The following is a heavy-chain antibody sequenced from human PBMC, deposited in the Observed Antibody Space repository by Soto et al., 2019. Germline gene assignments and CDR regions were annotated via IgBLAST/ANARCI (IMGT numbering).Heavy chain of an antibody. CDR3: ARDSAAAAGPKY. D-gene: IGHD6-13*01. Sequence: GASVKVSCKASGYTFTSYAMHWVRQAPGQRLEWMGWINAGNGNTKYSQKFQGRVTITRDTSASTAYMELSSLRSEDTAVYYCARDSAAAAGPKYWGQGTLVTVSS. CDR2: INAGNGNT. J-gene: IGHJ4*02. V-gene: IGHV1-3*01. CDR1: GYTFTSYA.